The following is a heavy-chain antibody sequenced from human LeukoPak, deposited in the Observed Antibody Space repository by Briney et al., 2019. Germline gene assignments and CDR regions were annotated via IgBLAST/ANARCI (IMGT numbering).Heavy chain of an antibody. CDR3: VKDNDYGDYAGVFDY. V-gene: IGHV3-64D*06. CDR1: GFTFSSYA. J-gene: IGHJ4*02. CDR2: ISSNGGST. Sequence: GGSLRLSCSASGFTFSSYAMHWVRQAPGKGLVYVSAISSNGGSTYYADSVKGRFTISRDNSKNTLYLQMSSLRAEDTAVYYCVKDNDYGDYAGVFDYWGQGTLVTVSS. D-gene: IGHD4-17*01.